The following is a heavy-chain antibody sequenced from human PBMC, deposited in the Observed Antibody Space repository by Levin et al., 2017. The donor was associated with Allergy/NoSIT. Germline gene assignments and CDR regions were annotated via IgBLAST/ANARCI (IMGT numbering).Heavy chain of an antibody. CDR3: ANDYGDYPSFSY. V-gene: IGHV3-30*18. Sequence: PGGSLRLSCAASGFTFSSYGMHWVRQAPGKGLEWVAVISYDGSNKYYADSVKGRFTISRDNSKNTLYLQMNSLRAEDTAVYYCANDYGDYPSFSYWGQGTLVTVSS. J-gene: IGHJ4*02. CDR1: GFTFSSYG. D-gene: IGHD4-17*01. CDR2: ISYDGSNK.